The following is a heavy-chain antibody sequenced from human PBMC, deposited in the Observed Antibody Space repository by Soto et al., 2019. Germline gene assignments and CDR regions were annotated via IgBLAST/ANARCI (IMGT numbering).Heavy chain of an antibody. CDR1: GYTFTSYA. CDR2: INAGNGNT. J-gene: IGHJ6*02. D-gene: IGHD1-26*01. CDR3: ARGGVGATVSPGSYYYYGMDV. V-gene: IGHV1-3*01. Sequence: RASVKVSFKASGYTFTSYAMHWVRQAPGQRLEWMGWINAGNGNTKYSQKFQGRVTITRDTSASTAYMELSSLRSEDTAVYYCARGGVGATVSPGSYYYYGMDVWGQGTTVTVSS.